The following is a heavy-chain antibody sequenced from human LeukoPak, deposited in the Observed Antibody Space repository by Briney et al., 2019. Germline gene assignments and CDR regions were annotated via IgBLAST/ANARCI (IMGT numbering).Heavy chain of an antibody. Sequence: GGSLRLSCAASGFTFSSYSMNWVRQAPGKGLEWVSSISSSSSYIYYADSVKGRFTISRDNAKNSLYLQMNSLRAEDTAVYYCAREPLGGSGRLPYYFDYWGQGTLVTVSS. D-gene: IGHD3-10*01. CDR2: ISSSSSYI. CDR3: AREPLGGSGRLPYYFDY. CDR1: GFTFSSYS. J-gene: IGHJ4*02. V-gene: IGHV3-21*01.